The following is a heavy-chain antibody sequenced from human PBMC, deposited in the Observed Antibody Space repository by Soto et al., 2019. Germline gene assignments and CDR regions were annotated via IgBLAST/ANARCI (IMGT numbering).Heavy chain of an antibody. J-gene: IGHJ3*02. CDR2: ITGSGVST. D-gene: IGHD6-19*01. V-gene: IGHV3-23*01. Sequence: VGSRRDSCPASEFTISKYSMYRVSQAPGEGLEWVSGITGSGVSTFYVDSVKGRFTISRDNSKNTLYLQMNSLRADDTAVYYCAKDNSDHWLDDAFDIWGQGTMVTVSS. CDR3: AKDNSDHWLDDAFDI. CDR1: EFTISKYS.